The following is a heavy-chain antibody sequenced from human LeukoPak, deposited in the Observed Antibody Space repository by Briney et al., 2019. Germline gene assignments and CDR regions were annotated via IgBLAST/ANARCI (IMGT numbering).Heavy chain of an antibody. J-gene: IGHJ4*02. V-gene: IGHV3-30-3*01. CDR2: ISYDGSNK. D-gene: IGHD3-22*01. Sequence: PGRSLRLSCAASGFTFSSYAMHWVRQAPGKGLEWVAVISYDGSNKYYADSVKGRFTIPRDNSKNTLYLQMNSLRAEDTAVYYCARDRYYYDSSGYPKWGQGTLVTVSS. CDR3: ARDRYYYDSSGYPK. CDR1: GFTFSSYA.